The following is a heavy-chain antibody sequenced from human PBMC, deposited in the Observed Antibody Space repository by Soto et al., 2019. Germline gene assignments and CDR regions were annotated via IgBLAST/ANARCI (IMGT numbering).Heavy chain of an antibody. CDR1: GYTFTSYG. CDR3: ARVTGYSSIPYIDFDY. V-gene: IGHV1-18*01. J-gene: IGHJ4*02. Sequence: ASVKVSWKASGYTFTSYGISWVRQAPGQGLEWMGWISAYNGNTNYAQKLQGRVTMTTDTSTSTAYMELRSLRSDDTAVYYCARVTGYSSIPYIDFDYWGQGTLVTVSS. D-gene: IGHD6-13*01. CDR2: ISAYNGNT.